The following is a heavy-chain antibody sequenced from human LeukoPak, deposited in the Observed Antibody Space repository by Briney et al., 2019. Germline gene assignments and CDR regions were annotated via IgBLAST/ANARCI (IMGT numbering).Heavy chain of an antibody. J-gene: IGHJ4*02. CDR2: IWYDGSKK. CDR3: ARDGGSGIDY. D-gene: IGHD3-10*01. CDR1: GFSLTTYG. V-gene: IGHV3-33*01. Sequence: PGGSLRLSCAASGFSLTTYGTHWLRQAPGKGLEWMAVIWYDGSKKFYGDSVKGRFTVSRDTSENTMYLQMNTLRAEDTAVYYCARDGGSGIDYWGQGTLVTVYS.